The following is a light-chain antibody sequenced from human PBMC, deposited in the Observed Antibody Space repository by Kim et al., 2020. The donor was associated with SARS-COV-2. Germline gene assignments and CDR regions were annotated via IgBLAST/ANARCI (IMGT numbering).Light chain of an antibody. J-gene: IGLJ3*02. CDR1: SSDVGGYDY. V-gene: IGLV2-14*01. Sequence: GQSITISCTGTSSDVGGYDYVSWFQQHPGKAPERMIYGVTKGPSGVSNRFSGSKSGNTAFLTISGLQAEDEADYYCSSYTTSTTWVFGGGTQLTVL. CDR3: SSYTTSTTWV. CDR2: GVT.